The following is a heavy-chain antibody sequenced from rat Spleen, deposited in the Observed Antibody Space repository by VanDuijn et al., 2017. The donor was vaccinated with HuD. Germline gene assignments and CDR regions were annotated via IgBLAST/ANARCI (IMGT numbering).Heavy chain of an antibody. V-gene: IGHV5-31*01. Sequence: EVQLVESGGGLVQPGGSLKLSCVVSGFTFNNYWMTWIRQAPGKGLEWVAAITNPGSTTYYPDSVRGRFTISRDNAKSTLYLQMNSLRSDDTATYYFTRARFDTLDYWGQGVMVTVSS. J-gene: IGHJ2*01. CDR1: GFTFNNYW. CDR3: TRARFDTLDY. D-gene: IGHD2-1*01. CDR2: ITNPGSTT.